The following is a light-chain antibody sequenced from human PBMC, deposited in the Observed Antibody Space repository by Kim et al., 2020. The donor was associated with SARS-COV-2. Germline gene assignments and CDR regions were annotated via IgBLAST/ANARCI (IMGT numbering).Light chain of an antibody. V-gene: IGKV3-11*01. Sequence: SPGERAALSCRASQSVSCCLAWYQQKPGQAPRLLMYDASNRATGIPARFSGSGSGTDFTLTISSLEPEDFAVYYFQQRFNWPVTFGQGTRLEIK. J-gene: IGKJ5*01. CDR3: QQRFNWPVT. CDR2: DAS. CDR1: QSVSCC.